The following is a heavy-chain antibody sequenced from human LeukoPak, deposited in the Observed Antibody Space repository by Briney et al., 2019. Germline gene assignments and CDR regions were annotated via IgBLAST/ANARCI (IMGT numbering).Heavy chain of an antibody. CDR2: ISYDGSNK. Sequence: PGRSMRLSCAASGFTFSSYAMHWVRQAPGKGLEWVAVISYDGSNKYYADSVKGRFTISRDNSKNTLYLQMNSLRAEDTAVYYCAREKRSKLRDGRLVDYWGQGTLVTVSS. D-gene: IGHD5-24*01. J-gene: IGHJ4*02. V-gene: IGHV3-30-3*01. CDR1: GFTFSSYA. CDR3: AREKRSKLRDGRLVDY.